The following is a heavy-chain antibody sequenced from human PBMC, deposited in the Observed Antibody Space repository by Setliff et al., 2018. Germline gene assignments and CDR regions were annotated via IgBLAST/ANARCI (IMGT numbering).Heavy chain of an antibody. CDR1: GYTFIYYY. J-gene: IGHJ3*02. V-gene: IGHV1-46*03. CDR2: INPSGGGT. Sequence: VASVKVSCKASGYTFIYYYIHWVRQAPGQGLEWMGLINPSGGGTIYAQKFQGRVTMTSDTSTNTVYLEVSSLRSEDTAVYFCARDRFYNSWSGTSITAPHDAFDIWGQGTMVTVSS. CDR3: ARDRFYNSWSGTSITAPHDAFDI. D-gene: IGHD3-3*01.